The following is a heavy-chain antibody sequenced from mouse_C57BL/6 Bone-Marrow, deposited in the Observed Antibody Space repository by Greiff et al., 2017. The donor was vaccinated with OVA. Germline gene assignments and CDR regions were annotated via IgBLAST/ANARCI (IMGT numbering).Heavy chain of an antibody. Sequence: EVHLVESGGGLVQPGGSLKLSCAASGFTFSDYGMAWVRQAPRKGPEWVAFISNLAYSIYYADTVTGRFTISRENAKNTLYLEMSSLRSEDTAMYYCARPIYYGNYGGFAYWGQGTLVTVSA. CDR1: GFTFSDYG. D-gene: IGHD2-1*01. CDR2: ISNLAYSI. CDR3: ARPIYYGNYGGFAY. V-gene: IGHV5-15*01. J-gene: IGHJ3*01.